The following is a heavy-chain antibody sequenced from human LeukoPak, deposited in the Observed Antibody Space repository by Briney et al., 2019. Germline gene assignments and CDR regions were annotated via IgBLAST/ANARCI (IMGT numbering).Heavy chain of an antibody. CDR2: INAGNGNT. J-gene: IGHJ4*02. CDR1: GYPFTAYV. Sequence: ASVKVSCKASGYPFTAYVIHWVRQAPGQRLEWMGWINAGNGNTKYSQKFQGRVTMTRNTSISTAYVELSSLRSEDTAVYYCARGRRGRKETSPYYFDYWGQGTLVTVSS. CDR3: ARGRRGRKETSPYYFDY. D-gene: IGHD1-14*01. V-gene: IGHV1-3*01.